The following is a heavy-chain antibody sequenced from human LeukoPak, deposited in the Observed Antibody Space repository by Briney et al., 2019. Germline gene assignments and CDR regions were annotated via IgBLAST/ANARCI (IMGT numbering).Heavy chain of an antibody. CDR1: GYTFTSYS. CDR3: ARWNPPDWLLGWYLFDP. Sequence: GAAVKVSCKASGYTFTSYSISWVRQPPGQGLEWMGWISAYNGNTNYAQKLQGRVTMTTDTSTSTAYMELRSLRSDATDVYYCARWNPPDWLLGWYLFDPWGQGTLVTVSS. CDR2: ISAYNGNT. D-gene: IGHD3-9*01. V-gene: IGHV1-18*01. J-gene: IGHJ5*02.